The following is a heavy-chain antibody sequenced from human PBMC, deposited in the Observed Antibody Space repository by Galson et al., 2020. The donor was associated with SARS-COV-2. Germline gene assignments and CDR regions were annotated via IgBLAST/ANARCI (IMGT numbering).Heavy chain of an antibody. J-gene: IGHJ3*02. CDR3: ARDPVVVVAARNDAFDI. CDR1: GYTFRSYY. V-gene: IGHV1-46*01. Sequence: ASVTVSCKASGYTFRSYYIHWVRQAPGQGLEWMGIIQPSGGITTYAQKFHGRVTMTRDTSTNTVYMELSSLRSEDTAIYYCARDPVVVVAARNDAFDIWGRGTKVTVSS. CDR2: IQPSGGIT. D-gene: IGHD2-21*01.